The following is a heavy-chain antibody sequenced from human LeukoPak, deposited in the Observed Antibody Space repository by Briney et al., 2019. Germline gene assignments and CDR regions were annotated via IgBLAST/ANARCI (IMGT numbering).Heavy chain of an antibody. V-gene: IGHV4-34*01. Sequence: SETLSLTCAVYGGSFSGYYWSWIRQPPGKGLEWIGEINHSGSTNYNPSLKSRVTISVDTSKNQFSLKLSSVTAADTAVYYCARHPITIFGVVINVSYYFDYWGQGTLVTVSS. CDR2: INHSGST. J-gene: IGHJ4*02. CDR1: GGSFSGYY. D-gene: IGHD3-3*01. CDR3: ARHPITIFGVVINVSYYFDY.